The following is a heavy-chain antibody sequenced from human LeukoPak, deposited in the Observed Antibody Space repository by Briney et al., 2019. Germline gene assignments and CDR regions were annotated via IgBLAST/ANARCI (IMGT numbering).Heavy chain of an antibody. V-gene: IGHV3-7*01. CDR2: IKQDGSEK. CDR3: AGNLYYYDSSGYYY. Sequence: GSLRLSCAASGFTFSSYWMSWVRQAPGKGLEWVANIKQDGSEKYYVDSVKGRFTISRDNAKNSLYLQMNSLRAEDTAVYYCAGNLYYYDSSGYYYWGQGTLVTVSS. J-gene: IGHJ4*02. D-gene: IGHD3-22*01. CDR1: GFTFSSYW.